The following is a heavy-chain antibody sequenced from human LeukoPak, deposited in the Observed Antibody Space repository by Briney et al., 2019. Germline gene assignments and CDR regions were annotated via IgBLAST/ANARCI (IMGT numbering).Heavy chain of an antibody. J-gene: IGHJ2*01. Sequence: PGGSLRLSCAASGFTFSDYYMSWIRQAPGKGLVWVSYISSSGSTIYYADSVKGRFTISRDNAKNSLYLQMNSLRAEDTAVYYCARDGGEELTTVFHNWYFDLWGRGTLVTVSS. CDR1: GFTFSDYY. V-gene: IGHV3-11*01. CDR3: ARDGGEELTTVFHNWYFDL. D-gene: IGHD4-17*01. CDR2: ISSSGSTI.